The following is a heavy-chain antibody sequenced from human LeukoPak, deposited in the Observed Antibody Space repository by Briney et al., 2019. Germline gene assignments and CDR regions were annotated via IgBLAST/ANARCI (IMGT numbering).Heavy chain of an antibody. V-gene: IGHV3-30*18. J-gene: IGHJ4*02. D-gene: IGHD3-22*01. CDR3: AKDATLIVGDNFFDF. Sequence: GGSLRLSCAASGFTFSTYGMHWVRQAPGKGLEWVALISYDGRNKNYADSVKGRFNISRDNSKNTLYLQMNSMRAEDTAVYYCAKDATLIVGDNFFDFWGRGTLVTVSS. CDR1: GFTFSTYG. CDR2: ISYDGRNK.